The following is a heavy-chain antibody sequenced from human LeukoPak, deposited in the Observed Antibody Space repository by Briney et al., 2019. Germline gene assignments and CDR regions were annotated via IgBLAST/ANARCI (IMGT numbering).Heavy chain of an antibody. J-gene: IGHJ4*02. CDR2: ISYDGSNK. Sequence: GGSLRLSCAASGFTFSSYAMHWVRQAPGKGLEWVAVISYDGSNKYYADSVKGRFTISRDNSKNTLYLQMNSLRAEDTAVHYCARDRYRYGFSLLDYWGQGTLVTVSS. CDR3: ARDRYRYGFSLLDY. CDR1: GFTFSSYA. D-gene: IGHD5-18*01. V-gene: IGHV3-30-3*01.